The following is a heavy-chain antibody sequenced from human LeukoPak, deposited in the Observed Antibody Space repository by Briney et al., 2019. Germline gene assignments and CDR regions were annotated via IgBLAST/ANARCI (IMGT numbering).Heavy chain of an antibody. Sequence: GGSLRLSCAASGFTFSSYAMSWVRQPPGEGLELVSVSSVSGGSTYYANSVKGRFTISRDNSKNTLYLQMISLRAEDTAVYYCAKGSIAVAGQFDYWGQGTLVTVSS. CDR3: AKGSIAVAGQFDY. J-gene: IGHJ4*02. V-gene: IGHV3-23*01. CDR2: SSVSGGST. CDR1: GFTFSSYA. D-gene: IGHD6-19*01.